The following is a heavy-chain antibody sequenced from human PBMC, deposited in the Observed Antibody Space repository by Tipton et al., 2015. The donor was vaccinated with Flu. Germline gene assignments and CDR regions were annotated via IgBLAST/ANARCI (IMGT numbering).Heavy chain of an antibody. CDR3: ARDPSLGMPEYFDF. V-gene: IGHV4-38-2*02. J-gene: IGHJ4*02. CDR2: VSRSGTT. D-gene: IGHD2-2*01. CDR1: GDSISGDYY. Sequence: TLSLTCDVSGDSISGDYYWGWIRQFPGKGLEWIGSVSRSGTTNYNPSLKSRVTISIDTSKSQFSLQLRSVSAADTAVYYCARDPSLGMPEYFDFWGQGILVTASS.